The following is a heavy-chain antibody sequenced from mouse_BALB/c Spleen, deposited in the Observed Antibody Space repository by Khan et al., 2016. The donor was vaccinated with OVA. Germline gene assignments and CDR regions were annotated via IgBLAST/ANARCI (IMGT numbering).Heavy chain of an antibody. CDR1: GYSITSDYA. D-gene: IGHD4-1*01. V-gene: IGHV3-2*02. CDR2: ISYSGST. J-gene: IGHJ4*01. Sequence: EVQLLESGPGLVKPSQSLSLTCTVTGYSITSDYAWNWIRQFPGNKLEWMGYISYSGSTTYNPSLKSRLSITRDTSQDQFFLQLKSVTSEATATYYCASELGRSYALDYWGQGTSVTVSS. CDR3: ASELGRSYALDY.